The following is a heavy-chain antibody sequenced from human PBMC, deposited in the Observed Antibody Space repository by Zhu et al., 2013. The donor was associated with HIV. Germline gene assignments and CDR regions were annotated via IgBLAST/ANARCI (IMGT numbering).Heavy chain of an antibody. CDR3: ATRGYCGGDCYSGDYFDY. J-gene: IGHJ4*02. CDR1: GYTFTSYY. D-gene: IGHD2-21*01. CDR2: INPSGGST. Sequence: QVQLVQSGREVKKPGASVKVSCKASGYTFTSYYMHWVRQAPGQGLEWMGIINPSGGSTSYAQKFQGRVTMTRDTSTSTVYMELSSLRSEDTAVYYCATRGYCGGDCYSGDYFDYWGQGTLVTVSS. V-gene: IGHV1-46*01.